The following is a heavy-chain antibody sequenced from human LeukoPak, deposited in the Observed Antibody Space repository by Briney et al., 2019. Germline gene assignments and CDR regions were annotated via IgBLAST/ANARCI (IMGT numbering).Heavy chain of an antibody. CDR1: GFIFSSYE. Sequence: GGSLRLSCAASGFIFSSYEMNWVRQAPGKGLEWVSYISSGGSTVHYADSVKGRFTISRDNAKNSLYLQMNSLRAEDTAVYYCARVIIVGATGIWGQGTMVTVSS. D-gene: IGHD1-26*01. CDR3: ARVIIVGATGI. V-gene: IGHV3-48*03. CDR2: ISSGGSTV. J-gene: IGHJ3*02.